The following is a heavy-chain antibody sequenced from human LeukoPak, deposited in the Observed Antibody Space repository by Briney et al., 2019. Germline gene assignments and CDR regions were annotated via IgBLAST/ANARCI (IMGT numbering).Heavy chain of an antibody. V-gene: IGHV4-39*01. CDR2: IYYRGNT. CDR1: GDSISSYNYF. J-gene: IGHJ4*02. D-gene: IGHD3-22*01. Sequence: SETLSLSCTVSGDSISSYNYFWGWIRQPPGKGLEWVGSIYYRGNTYYNPSLKSRVTLSADTSKNQFSLKVTSVTAADTAVYYCARASSGYYWDFDYWGQGALVTVSS. CDR3: ARASSGYYWDFDY.